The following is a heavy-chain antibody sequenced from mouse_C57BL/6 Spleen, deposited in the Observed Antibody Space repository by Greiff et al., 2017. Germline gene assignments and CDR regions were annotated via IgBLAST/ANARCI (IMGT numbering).Heavy chain of an antibody. Sequence: QVQLQQPGAELVKPGASVKMSCKASGYTFTSYWITWVKQRPGQGLEWIGDIYPGSGSTNYNEKFKSNATLTVDTSSSTAYMQLSSLTSEDSAVXYCARKGVTGTYLAYWGQGTLVTVSA. CDR3: ARKGVTGTYLAY. V-gene: IGHV1-55*01. CDR1: GYTFTSYW. CDR2: IYPGSGST. J-gene: IGHJ3*01. D-gene: IGHD4-1*01.